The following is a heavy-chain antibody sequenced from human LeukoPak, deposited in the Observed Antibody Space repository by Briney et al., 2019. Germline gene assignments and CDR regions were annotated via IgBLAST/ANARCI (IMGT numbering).Heavy chain of an antibody. D-gene: IGHD3-10*01. V-gene: IGHV4-59*11. CDR1: GGSFSSHH. CDR3: ARGPEGSGSYMCDY. J-gene: IGHJ4*02. Sequence: PSETLSLTCTVSGGSFSSHHWSWIRQPPGKGLDWIGYINYSGTTKYNPSLKSRVIMSVDTSKKQFSLRLTSVTAADTAVYYCARGPEGSGSYMCDYWGQGTRVTVSS. CDR2: INYSGTT.